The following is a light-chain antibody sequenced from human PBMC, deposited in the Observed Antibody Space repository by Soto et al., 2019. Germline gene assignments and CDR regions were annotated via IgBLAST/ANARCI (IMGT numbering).Light chain of an antibody. Sequence: EIVMTQSPSTLSVSPGERATLSCRASQSVAGNLAWYQQKPGQTPRLLIYGASTRATGITARFSGSGSGTEFTLTISSLQSEDCAVYYDQPYNNWPPITFGGGTKVEIK. CDR1: QSVAGN. CDR2: GAS. J-gene: IGKJ4*01. CDR3: QPYNNWPPIT. V-gene: IGKV3-15*01.